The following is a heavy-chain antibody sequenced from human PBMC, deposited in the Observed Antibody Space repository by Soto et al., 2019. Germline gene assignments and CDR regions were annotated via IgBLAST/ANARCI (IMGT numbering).Heavy chain of an antibody. J-gene: IGHJ4*02. D-gene: IGHD3-22*01. Sequence: SETLSLTCTVSSASISSSSYTWGWIRQPPGTGLEWIGEINHSGSTNYNPSLKSRVTISVDTSKNQFSLKLSSVAAADTAVYYCAVKRAYDSNGYYYEGFDYWGQGTLVTVSS. CDR1: SASISSSSYT. CDR3: AVKRAYDSNGYYYEGFDY. CDR2: INHSGST. V-gene: IGHV4-39*07.